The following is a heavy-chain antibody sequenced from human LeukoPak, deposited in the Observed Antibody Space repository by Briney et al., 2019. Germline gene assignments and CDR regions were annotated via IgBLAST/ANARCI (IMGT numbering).Heavy chain of an antibody. CDR1: YDSVSDNF. CDR2: IRNSGPT. J-gene: IGHJ5*02. D-gene: IGHD2-2*01. Sequence: PSETLSLTCTVSYDSVSDNFWSWIRQPPGKGLEWIAYIRNSGPTRYNPSLQSRVTISLDTSKNQFSLKLTSVTAADTARYYCVKSSSSRFDPWGQGTLVTVSS. V-gene: IGHV4-59*02. CDR3: VKSSSSRFDP.